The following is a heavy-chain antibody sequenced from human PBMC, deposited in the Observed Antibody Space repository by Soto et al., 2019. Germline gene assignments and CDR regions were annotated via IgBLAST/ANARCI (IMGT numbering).Heavy chain of an antibody. CDR3: VRESPATGRGMSFDY. Sequence: EVQLVESGGGLVQPGGSLRLSCAAAGFTFGDYGMNWVRQAPGQGLAWVSYIRGSSSPIYYTASVRGRFTISRDNARNALERQRESPRAEETAGYYCVRESPATGRGMSFDYWGPGALGTGSS. CDR1: GFTFGDYG. V-gene: IGHV3-48*01. J-gene: IGHJ4*02. D-gene: IGHD2-15*01. CDR2: IRGSSSPI.